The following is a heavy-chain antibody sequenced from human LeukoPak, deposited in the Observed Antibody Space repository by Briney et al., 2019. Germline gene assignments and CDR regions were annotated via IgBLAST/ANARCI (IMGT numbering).Heavy chain of an antibody. V-gene: IGHV4-59*08. Sequence: SETLSLTCTVSGGSISSYYWSWIRQPPGKGLEWIGYIYYSGSTNYNPSPKSRVTISVDTSKNQFSLKLSSVTAADTAVYYCARLTGVYYYYYMDVWGKGTTVTVSS. CDR1: GGSISSYY. CDR2: IYYSGST. J-gene: IGHJ6*03. D-gene: IGHD1-14*01. CDR3: ARLTGVYYYYYMDV.